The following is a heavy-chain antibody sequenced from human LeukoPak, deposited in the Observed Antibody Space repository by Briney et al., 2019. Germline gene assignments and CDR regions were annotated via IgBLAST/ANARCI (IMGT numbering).Heavy chain of an antibody. D-gene: IGHD1-7*01. V-gene: IGHV3-30*18. Sequence: PGRSLRLSCAASGFTFSSYGMHWVRQAPGKGLEWVAVISYDGSNKYYADSVKGRFTISRDNSKNTLYLQMNSLRAEVTAVYYCAKDRRRTTAAALDYWGQGTLVTVSS. CDR2: ISYDGSNK. CDR1: GFTFSSYG. J-gene: IGHJ4*02. CDR3: AKDRRRTTAAALDY.